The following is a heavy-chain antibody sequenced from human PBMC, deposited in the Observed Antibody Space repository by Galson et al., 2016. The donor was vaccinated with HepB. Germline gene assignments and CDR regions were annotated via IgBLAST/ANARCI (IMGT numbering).Heavy chain of an antibody. CDR1: GFTFTSYS. CDR2: IGSSPGTV. J-gene: IGHJ4*02. Sequence: SLRLSCAASGFTFTSYSMNWVRQVPGKGLEWVSYIGSSPGTVYYADSVKGRFTISRDNAKNSLYLQMSSLRDEDTAAYYCARDPLGYSYALVRYFDYWGQGTLVTVSS. V-gene: IGHV3-48*02. CDR3: ARDPLGYSYALVRYFDY. D-gene: IGHD5-18*01.